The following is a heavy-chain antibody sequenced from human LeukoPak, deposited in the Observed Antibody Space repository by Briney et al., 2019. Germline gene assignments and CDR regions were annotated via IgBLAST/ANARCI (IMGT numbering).Heavy chain of an antibody. Sequence: SETLSLTCTVSGGSISSYYWSWIRQPPGKGLEWIGYIYYTGSTYYNPSLKSRVTISVDTSKNQFSLKLSSVTAADTAVYYCARVSQAYYYYMDVWGKGTTVTVSS. J-gene: IGHJ6*03. CDR3: ARVSQAYYYYMDV. CDR1: GGSISSYY. V-gene: IGHV4-59*08. CDR2: IYYTGST.